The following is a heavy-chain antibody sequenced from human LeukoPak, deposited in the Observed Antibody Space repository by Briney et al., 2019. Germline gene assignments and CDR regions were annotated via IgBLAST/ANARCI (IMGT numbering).Heavy chain of an antibody. CDR3: AGGRWLQRTFDS. D-gene: IGHD5-24*01. V-gene: IGHV1-69*06. CDR1: GGTFSSSA. CDR2: IITIFGTA. Sequence: GASVKVSCKASGGTFSSSAISWVRQAPGQGLEWMGGIITIFGTANYAQKFQGRVTINADISTNTSYMELSSLRSEDTAVYYCAGGRWLQRTFDSWGQGTLVAVSS. J-gene: IGHJ4*02.